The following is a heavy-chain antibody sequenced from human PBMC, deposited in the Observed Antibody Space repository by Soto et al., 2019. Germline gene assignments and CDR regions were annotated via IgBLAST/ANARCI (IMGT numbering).Heavy chain of an antibody. CDR3: AKDKSVLRYFDWLLNYYGMDV. CDR2: ISGSGGST. V-gene: IGHV3-23*01. CDR1: GVTFRIYA. J-gene: IGHJ6*02. D-gene: IGHD3-9*01. Sequence: PWGALRLCWAGSGVTFRIYARSWVRQAPGKGLEWVSAISGSGGSTYYSDSVKGLFTISRDNSKNTLYLQMNSLRAEDTAVDYCAKDKSVLRYFDWLLNYYGMDVWGQGTTVTVSS.